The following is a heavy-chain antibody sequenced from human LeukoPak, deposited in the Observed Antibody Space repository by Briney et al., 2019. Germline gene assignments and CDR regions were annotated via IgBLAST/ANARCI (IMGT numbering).Heavy chain of an antibody. CDR1: GVSITYSHYY. Sequence: SETLSLTCSVSGVSITYSHYYWGWVRQPPGKGLEWIGGIYYSGSTYYNPSLKSRVTISVDTSRNEFSLRLSSVTAADTALYFCARQGGSYGGILDNWGQGILGTVSS. CDR2: IYYSGST. J-gene: IGHJ4*02. CDR3: ARQGGSYGGILDN. V-gene: IGHV4-39*01. D-gene: IGHD1-26*01.